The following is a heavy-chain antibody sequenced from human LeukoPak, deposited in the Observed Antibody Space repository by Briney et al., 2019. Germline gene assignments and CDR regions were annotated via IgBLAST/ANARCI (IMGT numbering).Heavy chain of an antibody. CDR3: ARDSNDFWSGPPSYYMDV. V-gene: IGHV3-30*02. D-gene: IGHD3-3*01. CDR1: GFTISTYG. CDR2: IRYDGTNK. Sequence: GGSLRLSCAASGFTISTYGMNWVRQAPGKGLEWVAFIRYDGTNKYYADSVKGRFTISRDNSKNTLYLQMNSLRAEDTAVYYCARDSNDFWSGPPSYYMDVWGKGTTVTVSS. J-gene: IGHJ6*03.